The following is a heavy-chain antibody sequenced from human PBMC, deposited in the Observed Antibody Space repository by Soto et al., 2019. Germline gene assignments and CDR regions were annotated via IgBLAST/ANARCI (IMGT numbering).Heavy chain of an antibody. J-gene: IGHJ6*02. Sequence: SETLSLTCAVYCGSFSGYYWSWIRQPPGKGLEWIGEINHSGSTNYNPSLKSRVTISVDTSKNQFSLKLSSVTAADTAVYYCARVEWLVHAYYYYGMDVWGQGTTVTVSS. CDR3: ARVEWLVHAYYYYGMDV. CDR1: CGSFSGYY. V-gene: IGHV4-34*01. CDR2: INHSGST. D-gene: IGHD6-19*01.